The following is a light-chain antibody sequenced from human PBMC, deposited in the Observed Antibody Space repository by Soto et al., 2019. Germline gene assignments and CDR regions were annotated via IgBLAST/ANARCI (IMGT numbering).Light chain of an antibody. J-gene: IGLJ1*01. Sequence: VLTQPPSVSGAPGQSVTISCSGTWSNIGAGHDVHWYQQFPGTAPKLLIYGNNNRPSGVPDRFSGSKSGSSASLAITGLQAEDETDYYCQSFDSSLSIYIFGTGTKVTVL. CDR2: GNN. V-gene: IGLV1-40*01. CDR1: WSNIGAGHD. CDR3: QSFDSSLSIYI.